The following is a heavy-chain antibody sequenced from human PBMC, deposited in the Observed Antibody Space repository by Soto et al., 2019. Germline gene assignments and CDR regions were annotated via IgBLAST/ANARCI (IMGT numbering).Heavy chain of an antibody. V-gene: IGHV3-21*01. D-gene: IGHD2-8*01. CDR2: ISSSSSYI. CDR3: ARARQDIVLMVYAALQENYYFEY. CDR1: GFTFSSYS. J-gene: IGHJ4*02. Sequence: PGGSLRLSCAASGFTFSSYSMNWVRQAPGKGLEWVSSISSSSSYIYYADSVKGRFTISRDNAKNSLYLQMNSLRAEDTAVYYCARARQDIVLMVYAALQENYYFEYWGQGTLVTVSS.